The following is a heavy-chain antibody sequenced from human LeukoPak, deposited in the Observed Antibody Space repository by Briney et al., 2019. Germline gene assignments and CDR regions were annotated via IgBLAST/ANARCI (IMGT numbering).Heavy chain of an antibody. J-gene: IGHJ4*02. CDR3: ARALERYYFDS. V-gene: IGHV6-1*01. CDR1: GDTFSSNSGG. CDR2: TYHISQWFH. D-gene: IGHD1-1*01. Sequence: SQTLSLTCAISGDTFSSNSGGWNWLRQSPSRGLGWLGRTYHISQWFHDYAPSVKGRIIITSDTSNNQFSLHLSSVTPDDTAVYYCARALERYYFDSWGQGTLVTVSS.